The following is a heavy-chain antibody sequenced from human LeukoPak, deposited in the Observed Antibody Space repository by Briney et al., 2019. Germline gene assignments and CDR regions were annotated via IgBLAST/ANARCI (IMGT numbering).Heavy chain of an antibody. CDR2: INHSGST. CDR3: ARILGHSSSWFFDF. V-gene: IGHV4-34*01. CDR1: GGSFSGYY. D-gene: IGHD6-13*01. J-gene: IGHJ4*02. Sequence: PSETLSLTCAVYGGSFSGYYWSWIRQPPGKGLEWIGEINHSGSTNYNPSLKSRVTISVDTSKNQFSLKLSSVTAADTAVYYCARILGHSSSWFFDFWGQGTLVTVSS.